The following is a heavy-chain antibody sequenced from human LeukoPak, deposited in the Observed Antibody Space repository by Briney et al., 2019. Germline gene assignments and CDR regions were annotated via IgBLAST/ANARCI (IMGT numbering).Heavy chain of an antibody. V-gene: IGHV1-3*01. CDR1: GGTFSSYA. CDR3: ARGPGVPYSSSESDY. CDR2: INAGNGNT. Sequence: GASVKVSCKASGGTFSSYATSWVRQAPGQGLERMGWINAGNGNTKYSQKFQGRVTITRDTSASTAYMELSSLRSEDTAVYYCARGPGVPYSSSESDYWGQGTLVTVSS. D-gene: IGHD6-13*01. J-gene: IGHJ4*02.